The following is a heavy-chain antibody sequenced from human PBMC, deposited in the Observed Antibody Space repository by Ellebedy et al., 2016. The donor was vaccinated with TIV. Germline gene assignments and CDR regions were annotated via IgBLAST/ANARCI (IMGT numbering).Heavy chain of an antibody. CDR1: GFSLSSTGMC. D-gene: IGHD6-6*01. CDR2: IDWEEDT. Sequence: SGPTLVKPTQTLTLTCAFSGFSLSSTGMCMTWLRQSPGKALEWLAIIDWEEDTYYSASLKTRLTISKDPSKNQVVLTMTNTVLADTATYYCARTAFGSSSTYDHWGPGALVTVSS. CDR3: ARTAFGSSSTYDH. V-gene: IGHV2-70*01. J-gene: IGHJ4*02.